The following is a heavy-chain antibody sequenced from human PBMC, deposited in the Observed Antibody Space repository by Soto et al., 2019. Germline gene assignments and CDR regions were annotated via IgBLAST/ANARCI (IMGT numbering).Heavy chain of an antibody. CDR1: GFIFSSYG. V-gene: IGHV3-30*18. CDR3: SKNRVFYAIFTGQYEIGYHGMGV. CDR2: ISYDGSDK. Sequence: QVHLVESGGGVVQPGRSLRLSCAASGFIFSSYGMHWVRQAPGKGLEWVAVISYDGSDKYFTDSVKGRFTISRDNSKNTMYLKMDRLRAEDTAVYYCSKNRVFYAIFTGQYEIGYHGMGVWGQGTKVTVSS. J-gene: IGHJ6*02. D-gene: IGHD3-9*01.